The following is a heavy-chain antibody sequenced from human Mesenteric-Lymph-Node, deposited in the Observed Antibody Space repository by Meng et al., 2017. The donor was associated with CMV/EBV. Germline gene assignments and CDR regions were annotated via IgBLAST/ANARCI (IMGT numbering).Heavy chain of an antibody. CDR3: ARENTWNFPHFDY. CDR2: IYYSGST. D-gene: IGHD1-7*01. J-gene: IGHJ4*02. V-gene: IGHV4-39*07. Sequence: SETLSLTCTVSGGSISSSSYYWGWIRQPPGKGLEWIGSIYYSGSTYYNPSLKSRVTISVDTSKNQFSLLLRSVTAADTATYHCARENTWNFPHFDYWGQGSLVTVSS. CDR1: GGSISSSSYY.